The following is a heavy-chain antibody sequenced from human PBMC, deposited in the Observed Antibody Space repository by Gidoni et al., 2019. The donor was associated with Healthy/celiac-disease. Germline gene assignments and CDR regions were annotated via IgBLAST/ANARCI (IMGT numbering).Heavy chain of an antibody. CDR3: ARAAELDILGPRLFDY. V-gene: IGHV1-69*06. CDR2: IIPIFGTA. CDR1: GGTFSSSA. Sequence: QVQLVQSGAEVKKPGSSVKVSCKASGGTFSSSAISWVRQAPGQGLEWMGGIIPIFGTANYAKKFQGRVTITADKSTSTAYMELSSLRSEDTAVYYCARAAELDILGPRLFDYWGQGTLVTVSS. J-gene: IGHJ4*02. D-gene: IGHD1-7*01.